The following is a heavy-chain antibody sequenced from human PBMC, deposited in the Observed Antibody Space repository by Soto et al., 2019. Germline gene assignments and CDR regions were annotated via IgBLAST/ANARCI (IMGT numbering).Heavy chain of an antibody. J-gene: IGHJ4*02. CDR3: ANPIPKTGTTFAF. V-gene: IGHV3-23*01. CDR1: GFTFSNLA. D-gene: IGHD1-1*01. CDR2: ISGSGDDT. Sequence: PGGSRRLSCVASGFTFSNLAMAWVRQAPGEGLEWVSAISGSGDDTFYADSMKGRFTISRDNSKDTLYLQINSLRAEDTAVYYCANPIPKTGTTFAFWGQGTLVTVSS.